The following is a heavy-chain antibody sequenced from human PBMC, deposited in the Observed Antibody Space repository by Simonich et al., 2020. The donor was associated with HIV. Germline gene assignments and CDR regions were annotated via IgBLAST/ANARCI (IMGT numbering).Heavy chain of an antibody. CDR1: GFTFDDYA. J-gene: IGHJ4*02. V-gene: IGHV3-9*03. CDR2: ISCNRGSI. D-gene: IGHD6-6*01. CDR3: AKDRYSSSSGSFDY. Sequence: EVQLAESGGGLVQPGRSLRLSCAASGFTFDDYAMHWVRQAPGKVLEWVSGISCNRGSIGYADSVKGRFTISRDNANNSLYLQMNSLRAEDMALYYCAKDRYSSSSGSFDYWGQGTLVTVSS.